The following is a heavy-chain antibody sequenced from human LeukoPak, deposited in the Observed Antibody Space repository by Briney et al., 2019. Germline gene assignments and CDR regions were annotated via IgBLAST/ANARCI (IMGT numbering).Heavy chain of an antibody. J-gene: IGHJ4*02. CDR3: VTEGGFYRPLDY. CDR1: GGSVTSTNW. Sequence: SETLPLTCDVSGGSVTSTNWWTWVRQPPGKGLEWIGEVHLDGRTNYNPSLKSRLIMSVDLPENHISLKLTSVTAADTAVHYCVTEGGFYRPLDYSGQGTLVTVSS. V-gene: IGHV4-4*02. CDR2: VHLDGRT. D-gene: IGHD3-3*01.